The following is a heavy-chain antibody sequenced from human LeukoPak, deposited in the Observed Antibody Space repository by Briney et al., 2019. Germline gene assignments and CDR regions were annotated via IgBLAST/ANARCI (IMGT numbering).Heavy chain of an antibody. CDR3: ARAQYYGSGSYPLDY. Sequence: SSETLSLTCTVSGVSISSGDYYWSWIRQPPGKGLEWIGYIYYSGSTYYNPSLKSRVTISVDTSKNQFSLKLSSVTAADTAVYYCARAQYYGSGSYPLDYWGQGTLVTVSS. D-gene: IGHD3-10*01. V-gene: IGHV4-30-4*01. J-gene: IGHJ4*02. CDR2: IYYSGST. CDR1: GVSISSGDYY.